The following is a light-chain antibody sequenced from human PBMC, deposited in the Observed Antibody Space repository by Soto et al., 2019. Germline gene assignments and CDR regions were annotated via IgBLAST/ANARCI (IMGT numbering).Light chain of an antibody. CDR3: QQYDVSPQT. CDR1: RGLSDTN. J-gene: IGKJ1*01. V-gene: IGKV3-20*01. Sequence: EIVLTQSPGTLSLSPWEGATLSCRASRGLSDTNLAWYQQKPGQAPSLLLYDSSRRAPGVPHRFSGSGSGTDFTLTISSVEPDDFAVYYCQQYDVSPQTFDRGSRVEMK. CDR2: DSS.